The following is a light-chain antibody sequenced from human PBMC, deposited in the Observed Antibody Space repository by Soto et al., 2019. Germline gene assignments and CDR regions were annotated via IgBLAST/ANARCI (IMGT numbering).Light chain of an antibody. CDR2: QAS. CDR3: QQYNDYWT. CDR1: QSLNIW. J-gene: IGKJ1*01. Sequence: DTQMTQSPSTLSASVGDRVTITCRASQSLNIWLAWYQQKPGRAPQLLIYQASTLASGVPSRFRGSGSGSEFTLTISSLQPDDFATYYCQQYNDYWTFGQGTKVEIK. V-gene: IGKV1-5*03.